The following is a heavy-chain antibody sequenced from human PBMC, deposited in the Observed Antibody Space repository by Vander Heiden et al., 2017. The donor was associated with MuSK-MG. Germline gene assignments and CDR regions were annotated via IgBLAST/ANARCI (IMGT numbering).Heavy chain of an antibody. V-gene: IGHV3-23*01. CDR2: ISGSGGNT. CDR1: GFTFSSYG. Sequence: EVQLLESGGGLVQPGGSLRLSCAASGFTFSSYGMNWVRQAPGKGLEWVSGISGSGGNTYYAEFVKGRFTISRDNSKNTLYLQMNSLRAEDTAVYYCARDTSSWYYWVAGTLVTVSS. J-gene: IGHJ4*02. D-gene: IGHD6-13*01. CDR3: ARDTSSWYY.